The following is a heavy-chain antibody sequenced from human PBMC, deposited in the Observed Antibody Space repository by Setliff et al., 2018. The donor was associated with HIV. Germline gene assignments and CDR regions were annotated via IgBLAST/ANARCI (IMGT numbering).Heavy chain of an antibody. CDR3: ARDSGVSSNSNDAFDI. J-gene: IGHJ3*02. V-gene: IGHV6-1*01. Sequence: SQTLSLTCAISGDSVSSNSAAWNRIRQSPSRGLEWLGRTYYRSKWYSDYTVSVKSRITINPDTSKNQFSLQLNSVTPEDTAVYYCARDSGVSSNSNDAFDIWGQGTMVTVSS. CDR2: TYYRSKWYS. D-gene: IGHD1-1*01. CDR1: GDSVSSNSAA.